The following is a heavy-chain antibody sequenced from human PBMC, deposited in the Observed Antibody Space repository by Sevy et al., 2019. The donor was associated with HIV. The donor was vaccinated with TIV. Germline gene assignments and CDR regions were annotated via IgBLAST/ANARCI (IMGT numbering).Heavy chain of an antibody. CDR3: MGLYCSSTSCLDV. CDR2: MNPNSGNT. Sequence: ASVKVSCKASGYTFTSYDINWVRQATGQGLEWMGWMNPNSGNTGYAQKFQGRVTMTRNTSISTAYMELSSLRSEDTAVYYCMGLYCSSTSCLDVWGQGTMVTVSS. CDR1: GYTFTSYD. J-gene: IGHJ6*02. D-gene: IGHD2-2*01. V-gene: IGHV1-8*01.